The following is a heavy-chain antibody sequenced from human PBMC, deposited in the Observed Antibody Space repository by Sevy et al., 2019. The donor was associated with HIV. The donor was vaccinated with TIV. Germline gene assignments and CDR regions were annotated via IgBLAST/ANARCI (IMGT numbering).Heavy chain of an antibody. CDR3: ASEYEEGSEYSSSSETFRSDY. V-gene: IGHV3-48*01. Sequence: GGSLRLSCAASGFTFSSYSMNWVRQAPGKGLEWVSYVSSSSSTIYYADSVKGRFTISRDNAKNSLYLQMNSLRAEDTAVYYCASEYEEGSEYSSSSETFRSDYWGQGTLVTVSS. D-gene: IGHD6-6*01. CDR2: VSSSSSTI. CDR1: GFTFSSYS. J-gene: IGHJ4*02.